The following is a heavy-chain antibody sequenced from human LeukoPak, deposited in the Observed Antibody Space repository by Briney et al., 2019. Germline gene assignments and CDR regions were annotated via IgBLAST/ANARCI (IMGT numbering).Heavy chain of an antibody. D-gene: IGHD2-2*01. Sequence: GGSLRLSCEASGFSFSSYVMSWVRQAPGKGLEWVSTISRSGDSTYYEDSVKGRFTISRDNSKNTLYLQMNSLRAEDTAVYYCAKGGDTSCHGCWFDPWGQGTLVTVSS. CDR3: AKGGDTSCHGCWFDP. CDR2: ISRSGDST. V-gene: IGHV3-23*01. CDR1: GFSFSSYV. J-gene: IGHJ5*02.